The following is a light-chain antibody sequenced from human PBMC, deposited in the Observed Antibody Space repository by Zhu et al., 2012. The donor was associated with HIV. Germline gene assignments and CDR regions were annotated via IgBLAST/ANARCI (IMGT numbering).Light chain of an antibody. J-gene: IGKJ1*01. CDR2: DAS. Sequence: DIQLTQSPSFLSASVGDRATITCRASQGISRYLAWYQQQPGKAPNLLMYDASTLQSGVPSRFSGSGSGTEFILTISSLQPEDFATYFCQQLNSYPRTFGQGTKV. CDR3: QQLNSYPRT. CDR1: QGISRY. V-gene: IGKV1-9*01.